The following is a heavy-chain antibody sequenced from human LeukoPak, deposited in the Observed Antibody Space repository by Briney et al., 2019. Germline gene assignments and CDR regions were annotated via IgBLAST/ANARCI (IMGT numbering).Heavy chain of an antibody. CDR1: GFTFSSYW. CDR3: ARDVGKKPDY. CDR2: ISSDGTGT. V-gene: IGHV3-74*01. J-gene: IGHJ4*02. D-gene: IGHD1-1*01. Sequence: GGSLRLSCAASGFTFSSYWMHWVRQAPGKGLVWVSGISSDGTGTTYTDSVKGQFTIFRDNTKNTLYLQLNSLRAEDTAVYYCARDVGKKPDYWGQGTLVTVSS.